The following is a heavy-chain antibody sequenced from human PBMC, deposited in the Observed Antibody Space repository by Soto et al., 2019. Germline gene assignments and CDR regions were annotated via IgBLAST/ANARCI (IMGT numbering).Heavy chain of an antibody. CDR1: SDSINSGGYY. D-gene: IGHD6-6*01. V-gene: IGHV4-31*03. J-gene: IGHJ6*02. CDR3: ARRGGSSSGYYYYAFDV. Sequence: PSETLSRTCSVSSDSINSGGYYWSWIRQHTGKGLGWFGYIYSNGDTDYNPSLTSRVTISVDTSKNQSSLYLTSVTGADTAVYYCARRGGSSSGYYYYAFDVLGQGTKVT. CDR2: IYSNGDT.